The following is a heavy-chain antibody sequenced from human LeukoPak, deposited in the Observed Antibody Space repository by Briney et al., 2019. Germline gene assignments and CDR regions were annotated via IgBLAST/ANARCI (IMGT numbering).Heavy chain of an antibody. J-gene: IGHJ5*02. CDR1: GGSISSYF. Sequence: SETLSLTCAVCGGSISSYFWNWIRQPPGKGPEWIGYIHYSGSTNYNSSLNSRVTISLDTSKNQFSLKLRSVTAADTAVYYCARVNSTSWAWFDPWGQGTLVTVSS. CDR2: IHYSGST. CDR3: ARVNSTSWAWFDP. D-gene: IGHD2-2*01. V-gene: IGHV4-59*01.